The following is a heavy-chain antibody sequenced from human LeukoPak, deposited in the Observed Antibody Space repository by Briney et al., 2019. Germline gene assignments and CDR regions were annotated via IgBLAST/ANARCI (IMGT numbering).Heavy chain of an antibody. CDR3: ASLSSGAAFDV. J-gene: IGHJ3*01. CDR1: GAYINNYY. Sequence: SETLSLTCTVSGAYINNYYWTWIRQPAAQGLEWIGRLHATESAIYNPSLKGRVTMSLDTSKDQLSLTLTSVTAADTAVYYCASLSSGAAFDVWGQGAVVTVSS. D-gene: IGHD3-22*01. V-gene: IGHV4-4*07. CDR2: LHATESA.